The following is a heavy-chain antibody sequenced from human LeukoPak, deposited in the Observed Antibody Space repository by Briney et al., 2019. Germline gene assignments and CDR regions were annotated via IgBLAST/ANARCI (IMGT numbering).Heavy chain of an antibody. CDR1: GGSICSGGYY. J-gene: IGHJ4*02. CDR2: IYYSGST. CDR3: ARGRSGWYKNY. D-gene: IGHD6-19*01. Sequence: SQTLSLTSTVSGGSICSGGYYWRSTRQHPGRGLGWMVYIYYSGSTYYHPSFKSRFTISVKTSKNQFFLKLSSVTAAATDVYYCARGRSGWYKNYWGQGTLVSVSS. V-gene: IGHV4-31*02.